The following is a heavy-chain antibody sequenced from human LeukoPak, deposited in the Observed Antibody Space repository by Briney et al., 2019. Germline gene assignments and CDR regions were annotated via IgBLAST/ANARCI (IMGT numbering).Heavy chain of an antibody. Sequence: PGGSLRLSCAASGFTFSSYAMSWVRQAPGKGLEWVSAISGSGGSTYYADSVKGRFTISRDNSKNTLYLQMNSLRAEDTAVYYCVWTGGRDRYCSGGSCIPLKYNFDYWGQGTLVTVSS. V-gene: IGHV3-23*01. CDR1: GFTFSSYA. D-gene: IGHD2-15*01. CDR2: ISGSGGST. J-gene: IGHJ4*02. CDR3: VWTGGRDRYCSGGSCIPLKYNFDY.